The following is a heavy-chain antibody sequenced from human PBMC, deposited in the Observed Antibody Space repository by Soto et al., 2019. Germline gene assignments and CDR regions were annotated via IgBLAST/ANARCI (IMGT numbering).Heavy chain of an antibody. V-gene: IGHV4-59*01. CDR2: IHYSGST. CDR1: GGSISSYY. Sequence: PSETLSLTCTVFGGSISSYYWSWIRQPPGKGLEWIGYIHYSGSTNYNPSLKSRVTISLDTSKKQFSLKLSSVTAADTAVYYCASNGYDYPNWFDPWGQGTLVTVSS. D-gene: IGHD3-22*01. J-gene: IGHJ5*02. CDR3: ASNGYDYPNWFDP.